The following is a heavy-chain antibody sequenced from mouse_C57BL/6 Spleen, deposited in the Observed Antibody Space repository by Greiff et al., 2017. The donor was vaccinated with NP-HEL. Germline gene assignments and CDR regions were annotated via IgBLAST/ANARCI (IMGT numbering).Heavy chain of an antibody. D-gene: IGHD1-1*01. CDR1: GFNIKDDY. CDR3: TRGGSSPDWYFDV. CDR2: IDPENGDT. J-gene: IGHJ1*03. Sequence: EVQLQQSGAELVRPGASVKLSCTASGFNIKDDYMHWVKQRPEQGLEWIGWIDPENGDTEYASKFQGKASITADTSSNTAYLQLSSLTSEDTAVYYCTRGGSSPDWYFDVWGTGTTVTVSS. V-gene: IGHV14-4*01.